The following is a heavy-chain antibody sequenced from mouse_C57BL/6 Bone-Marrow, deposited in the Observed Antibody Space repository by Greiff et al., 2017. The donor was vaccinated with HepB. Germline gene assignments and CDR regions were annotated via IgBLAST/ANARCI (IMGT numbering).Heavy chain of an antibody. J-gene: IGHJ2*01. D-gene: IGHD2-1*01. CDR3: ARKGLYGNY. V-gene: IGHV1-81*01. CDR2: IYPRSGNT. Sequence: VKLVESGAELARPGASVKLSCKASGYTFTSYGISWVKQRTGQGLEWIGEIYPRSGNTYYNEKFKGKATLTADKSSSTAYMELRSLTSEDSAVYFCARKGLYGNYWGQGTTLTVSS. CDR1: GYTFTSYG.